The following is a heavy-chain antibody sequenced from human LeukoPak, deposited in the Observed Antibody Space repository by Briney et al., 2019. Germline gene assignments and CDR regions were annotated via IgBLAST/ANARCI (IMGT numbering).Heavy chain of an antibody. CDR1: VYTFTGYY. CDR2: INPNSGGT. CDR3: ARDPGDTYYDF. J-gene: IGHJ4*02. Sequence: ASVTVSCKASVYTFTGYYMHWVRQAPGQGLEWMGWINPNSGGTNYAQKFQGRVTMTRDTSISTAYMELSRLRSDDTAVYYCARDPGDTYYDFWGQGTLVTVSS. V-gene: IGHV1-2*02. D-gene: IGHD3-3*01.